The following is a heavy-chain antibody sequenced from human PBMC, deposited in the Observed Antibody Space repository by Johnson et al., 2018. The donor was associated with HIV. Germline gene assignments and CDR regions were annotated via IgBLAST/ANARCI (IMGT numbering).Heavy chain of an antibody. Sequence: QVQLVESGGGLVQPGGSLRLSCAASGFTFSDYYMSWIRQAPGKGPEWVAVVSFDTSNKYYAASEKGRFTISRDNSKNTLYLKMNSLRVEDTAVYYCAREPLLLTDAFDIWGQGTMVTVSS. D-gene: IGHD2-8*02. J-gene: IGHJ3*02. CDR2: VSFDTSNK. V-gene: IGHV3-30*03. CDR3: AREPLLLTDAFDI. CDR1: GFTFSDYY.